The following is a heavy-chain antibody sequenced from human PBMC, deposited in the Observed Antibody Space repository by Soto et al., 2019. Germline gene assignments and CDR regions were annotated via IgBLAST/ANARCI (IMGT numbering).Heavy chain of an antibody. J-gene: IGHJ3*02. CDR3: ARSLWKQLDPDDAFDI. Sequence: QVQLVQSGAEVKKPGASVKVSCKASGYTFTSYGISCVRQAPGQALEWMGWISAYNGNTNYAQKRQGRVTMTTATSTRTAYMELRSLRSDDTAVYYCARSLWKQLDPDDAFDIWGQGTMVTVSS. CDR1: GYTFTSYG. D-gene: IGHD6-13*01. V-gene: IGHV1-18*01. CDR2: ISAYNGNT.